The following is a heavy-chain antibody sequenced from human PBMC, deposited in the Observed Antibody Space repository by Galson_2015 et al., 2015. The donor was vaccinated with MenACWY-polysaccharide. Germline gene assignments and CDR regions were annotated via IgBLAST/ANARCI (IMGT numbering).Heavy chain of an antibody. CDR1: GGSVKNSY. Sequence: ETLSLTCSLSGGSVKNSYWSWFRQPPGKGLEWIGYIFYTGSTTYNPSPKSRVTISIDASESHFSLNLTSVTAADTAVYYCARGRALTDYWGQGTLVTVSS. CDR2: IFYTGST. CDR3: ARGRALTDY. J-gene: IGHJ4*02. V-gene: IGHV4-59*02.